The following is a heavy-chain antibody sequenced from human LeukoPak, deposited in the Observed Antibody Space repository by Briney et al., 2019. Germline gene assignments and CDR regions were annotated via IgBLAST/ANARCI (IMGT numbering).Heavy chain of an antibody. CDR3: ARAGYYDILTGNYKGAFDI. CDR2: ISSSGSTI. V-gene: IGHV3-11*01. J-gene: IGHJ3*02. CDR1: GFTFSDYY. D-gene: IGHD3-9*01. Sequence: GGSLRLSCAASGFTFSDYYMSWIRQAPGKGLEGVSYISSSGSTIYYADSVKGRFTISRDNAKNSLDLQMNSLRAEDTAVYYCARAGYYDILTGNYKGAFDIWGQGTMVTVSS.